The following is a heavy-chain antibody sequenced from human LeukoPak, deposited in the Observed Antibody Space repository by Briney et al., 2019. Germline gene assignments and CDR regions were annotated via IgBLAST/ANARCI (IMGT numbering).Heavy chain of an antibody. V-gene: IGHV4-59*08. J-gene: IGHJ4*02. CDR1: GGSISSYY. CDR3: ARQVQVAVAGFDY. D-gene: IGHD6-19*01. Sequence: SETLPLTCTVSGGSISSYYWSWIRQPPGKGLEWIGYIYYSGSTNYNPSLKSRVTISVDTSKNQFSLKLSSVTAADTAVYYCARQVQVAVAGFDYWGQGTLVTVSS. CDR2: IYYSGST.